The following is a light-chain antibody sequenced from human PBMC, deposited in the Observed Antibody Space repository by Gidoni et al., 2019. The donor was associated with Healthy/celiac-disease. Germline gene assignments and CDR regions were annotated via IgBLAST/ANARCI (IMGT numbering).Light chain of an antibody. CDR3: LLSYSGARPWV. V-gene: IGLV7-46*01. CDR2: DTS. Sequence: QTVVTQEPSLTVSPRGTVTRPCGSSTGAVTSGHYPYWFQQKPGQAPRTLIYDTSNKHSWTPARFSGSLLGGKAALTLSGAQPEDEAEYYCLLSYSGARPWVFGGGTKLTVL. J-gene: IGLJ3*02. CDR1: TGAVTSGHY.